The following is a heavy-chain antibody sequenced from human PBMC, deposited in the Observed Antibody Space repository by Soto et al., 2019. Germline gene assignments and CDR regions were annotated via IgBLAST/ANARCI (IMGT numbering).Heavy chain of an antibody. Sequence: QPGGSLRLSCQASGFNFRLYEMHWVRKAPGKGLEWVSYISSSGLTTYYADFAEGRFTISRDNAKDSLYLHLNSLRVGDTAVYYCARYGTRGDWWGLGTQVTAPQ. V-gene: IGHV3-48*03. D-gene: IGHD3-10*01. CDR3: ARYGTRGDW. J-gene: IGHJ5*01. CDR1: GFNFRLYE. CDR2: ISSSGLTT.